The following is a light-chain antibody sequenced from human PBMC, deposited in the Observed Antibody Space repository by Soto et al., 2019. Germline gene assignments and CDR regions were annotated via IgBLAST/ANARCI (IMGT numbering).Light chain of an antibody. Sequence: EIVLTQSPAKLPFSPGERISLSCRASESVSTNLAWYQQKAGQAPRLLIYGASTRATGIPARFSGSGSGTEFTLSISSLQPDDFATYYCQQYNRFSTFGRGTKVDIK. CDR2: GAS. V-gene: IGKV3-15*01. CDR1: ESVSTN. J-gene: IGKJ1*01. CDR3: QQYNRFST.